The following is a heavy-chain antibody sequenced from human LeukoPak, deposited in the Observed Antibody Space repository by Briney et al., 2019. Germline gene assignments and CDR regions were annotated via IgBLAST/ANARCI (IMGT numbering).Heavy chain of an antibody. CDR3: ARAQTAADKPGWYYYYYMDV. V-gene: IGHV1-2*02. CDR1: GYTFTTNY. Sequence: ASVKASCKAFGYTFTTNYMHWVRQAPGHGLEWRGWINTNSGSTNYAQKFQGRVTMTRDTSISTAYMELSRLRSDDTAVYYCARAQTAADKPGWYYYYYMDVWGKGTTVTISS. J-gene: IGHJ6*03. D-gene: IGHD6-13*01. CDR2: INTNSGST.